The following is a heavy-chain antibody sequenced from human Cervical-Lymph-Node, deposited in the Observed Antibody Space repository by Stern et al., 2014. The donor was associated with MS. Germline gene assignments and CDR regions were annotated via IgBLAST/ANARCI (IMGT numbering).Heavy chain of an antibody. CDR3: ARGSSWYYFDH. D-gene: IGHD6-13*01. V-gene: IGHV4-61*02. CDR2: ISTSGST. Sequence: VQLVESGPGLVKPSQTLSLTCSVSGGSMSSGYNYWSWIRQSAGKGLEWIGHISTSGSTTYNPSLMSRVTLSVDTSKSQLPLNLPSVTAADTAVYFCARGSSWYYFDHWGQGALVTVSS. CDR1: GGSMSSGYNY. J-gene: IGHJ4*02.